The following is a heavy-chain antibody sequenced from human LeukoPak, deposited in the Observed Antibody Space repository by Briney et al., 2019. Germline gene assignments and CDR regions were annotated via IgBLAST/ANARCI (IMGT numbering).Heavy chain of an antibody. CDR2: ISNSGTTI. CDR3: ARVPSYYYYIDV. Sequence: GGSLRLSCAASGFPFSAYYFNWIRQAPGKGLEWLSYISNSGTTIYYADSVKGRFTISRDNAKNSLYLQMNSLRAEDTAVYYCARVPSYYYYIDVWGKGTTVTVSS. V-gene: IGHV3-11*01. J-gene: IGHJ6*03. CDR1: GFPFSAYY.